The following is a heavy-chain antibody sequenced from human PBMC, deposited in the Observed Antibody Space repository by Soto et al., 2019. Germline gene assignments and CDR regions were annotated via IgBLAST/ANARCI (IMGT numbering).Heavy chain of an antibody. D-gene: IGHD6-19*01. Sequence: QVTLKEAGPVLVKPTETLTLRCTVSGLSITDSEMGVSWIRQPPGQPLEWLAHIDSSGEKTYRTYLKSRLAISNDTSKRQIVLTMTNMDPADTATYYCARRHLAVAVSPWFDPWGHGIPVTVSS. V-gene: IGHV2-26*01. J-gene: IGHJ5*02. CDR2: IDSSGEK. CDR3: ARRHLAVAVSPWFDP. CDR1: GLSITDSEMG.